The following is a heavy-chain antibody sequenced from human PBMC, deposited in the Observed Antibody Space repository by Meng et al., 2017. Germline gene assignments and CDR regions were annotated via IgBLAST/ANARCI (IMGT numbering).Heavy chain of an antibody. CDR3: AKEVDNWFDP. J-gene: IGHJ5*02. V-gene: IGHV1-69*01. CDR1: DRTFSSHA. Sequence: LVQSGAEFKKPGSPVNLTGKSSDRTFSSHATTVFRQAPGQALERMEGIIPIFATAHYAQKFQGRVTITADESTSTAYMEPSSLRSEDTAVYYCAKEVDNWFDPWGQGTLVTVSS. D-gene: IGHD2-15*01. CDR2: IIPIFATA.